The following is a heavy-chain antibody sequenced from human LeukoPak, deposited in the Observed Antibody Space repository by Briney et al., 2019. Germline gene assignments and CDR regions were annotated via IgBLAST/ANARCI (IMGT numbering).Heavy chain of an antibody. Sequence: GRSLRLSCAAYGFTFSSSWMQWVRQVPGKGLVWVSRISSDGITTNYADSVKGRITISRDNAKNTVYLQMNSLRAEDTAVYYCARMEDAWGQGTIVTVSS. D-gene: IGHD3-3*01. V-gene: IGHV3-74*01. J-gene: IGHJ3*01. CDR2: ISSDGITT. CDR1: GFTFSSSW. CDR3: ARMEDA.